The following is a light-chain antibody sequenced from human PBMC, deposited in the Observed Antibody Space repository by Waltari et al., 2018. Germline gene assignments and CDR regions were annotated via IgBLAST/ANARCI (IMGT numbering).Light chain of an antibody. CDR2: EVS. Sequence: QSALPQPASVSGSPGQSITISCTGTNSDVGEYKLVAWYQQHPSKAPKLMIYEVSRRPSGSPFSYAASNTADTASHTISGRQAEEEAEYYFCSYTGGSIPVLFGRGTKLTVL. V-gene: IGLV2-23*02. CDR1: NSDVGEYKL. J-gene: IGLJ2*01. CDR3: CSYTGGSIPVL.